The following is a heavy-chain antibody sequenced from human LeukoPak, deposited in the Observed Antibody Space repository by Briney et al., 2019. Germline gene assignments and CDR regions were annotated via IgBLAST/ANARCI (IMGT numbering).Heavy chain of an antibody. Sequence: SETLSLTCTVSGGSISSYYWSWIRQPPGKGLEWIGYIYYSGSTNYNPSLKSRVTISADTSKNQFSLKLSSVTAADTAVYYCARVGYSGYDFALGYWGQGTLVTVSS. D-gene: IGHD5-12*01. CDR3: ARVGYSGYDFALGY. V-gene: IGHV4-59*01. CDR1: GGSISSYY. CDR2: IYYSGST. J-gene: IGHJ4*02.